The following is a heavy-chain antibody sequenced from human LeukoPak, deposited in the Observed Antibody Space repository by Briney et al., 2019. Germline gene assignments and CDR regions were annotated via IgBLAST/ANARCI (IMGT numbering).Heavy chain of an antibody. V-gene: IGHV3-7*04. J-gene: IGHJ4*02. CDR3: ARGWFDC. CDR2: IKQDGTAK. CDR1: GFTFSSYE. D-gene: IGHD5-24*01. Sequence: GGSLRLSCAASGFTFSSYEMNWVRQAPGIGLEWVANIKQDGTAKYYVDSVKGRFTISRDNAKNSLYLQMNSLRAEDTAVYYCARGWFDCWGQGTLVTVSS.